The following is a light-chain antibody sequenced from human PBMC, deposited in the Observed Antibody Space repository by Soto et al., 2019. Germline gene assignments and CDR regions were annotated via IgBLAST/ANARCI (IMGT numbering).Light chain of an antibody. V-gene: IGKV3-15*01. CDR1: QSVRTN. J-gene: IGKJ1*01. CDR2: GAT. Sequence: EIVMTQSPATLSVCPGERATLSCRASQSVRTNLAWYQQKPGQAPRLLIYGATTRATGVPARFSGSGSGTEFTLTISSLQSEDLAIYYCQQYENWPPWTFGQGTKV. CDR3: QQYENWPPWT.